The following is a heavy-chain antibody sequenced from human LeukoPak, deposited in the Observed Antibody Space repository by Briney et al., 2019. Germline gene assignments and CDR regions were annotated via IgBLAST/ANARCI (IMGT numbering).Heavy chain of an antibody. V-gene: IGHV4-34*01. D-gene: IGHD2-2*01. CDR3: TRGAVDQTYNWFDP. J-gene: IGHJ5*02. Sequence: SETLSLTCAVYGGSFSGYYWSWIRQPPGKGLEWIGEINHSGSTNYNPSLKSRVTISVDTSKNQFSLKLSSVTAADTAVYYCTRGAVDQTYNWFDPWGQGTLVTVSS. CDR2: INHSGST. CDR1: GGSFSGYY.